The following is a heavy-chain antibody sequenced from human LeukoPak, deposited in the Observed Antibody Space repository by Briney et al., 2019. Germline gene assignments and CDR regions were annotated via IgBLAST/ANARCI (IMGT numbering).Heavy chain of an antibody. CDR1: GGSISSSSYY. D-gene: IGHD2-2*01. Sequence: SETLSLTCTVSGGSISSSSYYWGWIRQPPGKGPEWLGSIYHGGTTFYNPSLQSRVTISLDKSKNQFSLRLSSVTAADTALYFCARHVGYCSTTRCYSFDYWGQGSLVTVSS. J-gene: IGHJ4*02. CDR2: IYHGGTT. CDR3: ARHVGYCSTTRCYSFDY. V-gene: IGHV4-39*01.